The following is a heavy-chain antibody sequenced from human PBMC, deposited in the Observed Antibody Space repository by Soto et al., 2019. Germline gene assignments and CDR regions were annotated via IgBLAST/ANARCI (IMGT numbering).Heavy chain of an antibody. CDR2: ISSNGGST. Sequence: PGGSLRLPCSASGFTFSSYAMHWVRQAPGKGLEYVSAISSNGGSTYYADSVKGRFTISRDNSKNTLYLQMSSLRAEDTAVYYCVKDRVAAAGTFDYWGQGTLVTVSS. J-gene: IGHJ4*02. CDR1: GFTFSSYA. D-gene: IGHD6-13*01. CDR3: VKDRVAAAGTFDY. V-gene: IGHV3-64D*08.